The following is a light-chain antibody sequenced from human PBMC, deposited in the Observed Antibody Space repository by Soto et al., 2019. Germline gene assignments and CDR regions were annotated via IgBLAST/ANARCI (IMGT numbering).Light chain of an antibody. CDR2: WAS. Sequence: DIVLTQSPDSLAVSLGERATINCRSSQSVFYSSINKNYLAWYQQKPGQPPKLLIYWASAREPGVPERFSGSGSGTDFTLTISSLQAEDVAVYYCQHYYSSPRAFGQGTRLEIK. CDR3: QHYYSSPRA. V-gene: IGKV4-1*01. CDR1: QSVFYSSINKNY. J-gene: IGKJ5*01.